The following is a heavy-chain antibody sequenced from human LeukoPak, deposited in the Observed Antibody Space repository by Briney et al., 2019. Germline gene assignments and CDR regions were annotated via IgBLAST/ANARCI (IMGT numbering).Heavy chain of an antibody. J-gene: IGHJ6*02. CDR2: ISAYNGNT. D-gene: IGHD1-26*01. V-gene: IGHV1-18*04. CDR3: ARGEERANYYYYYGMDV. CDR1: GYTFTGYY. Sequence: ASVKVSCKTSGYTFTGYYMHWVRQAPGQGLEWMGWISAYNGNTNYAQKLQGRVTMTTDTSTSTAYMELRSLRSDDTAAYYCARGEERANYYYYYGMDVWGQGTTVTVSS.